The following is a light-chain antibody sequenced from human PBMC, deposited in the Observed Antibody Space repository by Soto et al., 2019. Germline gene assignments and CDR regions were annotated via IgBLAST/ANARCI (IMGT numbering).Light chain of an antibody. CDR2: DAS. V-gene: IGKV1-5*01. Sequence: DIQMTQSPSTRSASVGDRVTITCRASQSISSWLAWYQHKPGKAPKLLIYDASNLQSGVPSKFSGSRSGTDFTPTISSLQPEDFATYFCQQYHSFPQTFGQGTKVDIK. J-gene: IGKJ1*01. CDR1: QSISSW. CDR3: QQYHSFPQT.